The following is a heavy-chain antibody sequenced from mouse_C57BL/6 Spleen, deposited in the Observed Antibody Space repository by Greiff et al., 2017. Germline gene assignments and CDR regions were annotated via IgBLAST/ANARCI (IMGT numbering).Heavy chain of an antibody. J-gene: IGHJ1*03. CDR3: ARRGDYYYGSSYWYFDV. Sequence: VQLQQSGAELVKPGASVKISCKASGYAFSSSWMNWVKQRPGKGLEWIGQIYPGDGDTNYNGKFKGKATLTADKSSSTAYMQLSSLTSEDSAVYFCARRGDYYYGSSYWYFDVWGTGTTVTVSS. D-gene: IGHD1-1*01. CDR1: GYAFSSSW. V-gene: IGHV1-80*01. CDR2: IYPGDGDT.